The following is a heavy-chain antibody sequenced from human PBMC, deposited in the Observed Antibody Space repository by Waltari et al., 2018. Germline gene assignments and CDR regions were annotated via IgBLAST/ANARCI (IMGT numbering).Heavy chain of an antibody. J-gene: IGHJ5*02. D-gene: IGHD6-13*01. CDR2: IYYRGGT. Sequence: QLQLQESGPGLVKPSETLSLTCTVSGGSISSSSYYWGWIRQPPGTGLEWLGSIYYRGGTYDNPSLKSRVTISVDTSKNQFSLELGSGTAADTAVYYCAPAYSSSWYVGWVDPWGQGTLVTVSS. CDR1: GGSISSSSYY. V-gene: IGHV4-39*07. CDR3: APAYSSSWYVGWVDP.